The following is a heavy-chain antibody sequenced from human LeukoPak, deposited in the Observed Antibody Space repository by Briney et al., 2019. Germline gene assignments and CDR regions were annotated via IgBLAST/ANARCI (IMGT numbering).Heavy chain of an antibody. Sequence: ASVKVSCKASGGTFSSYAISWVRQAPGQGLEWMGRIIPILGIANYAQKFQGRVTITADKSTSTAYMELSSLRSEDTAVYYCAGWTETYCSGGSCYDYWGQGTLVTVSS. D-gene: IGHD2-15*01. CDR1: GGTFSSYA. J-gene: IGHJ4*02. V-gene: IGHV1-69*04. CDR3: AGWTETYCSGGSCYDY. CDR2: IIPILGIA.